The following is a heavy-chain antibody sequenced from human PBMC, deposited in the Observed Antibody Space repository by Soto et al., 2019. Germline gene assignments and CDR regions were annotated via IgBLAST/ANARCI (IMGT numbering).Heavy chain of an antibody. CDR2: INPKSGGT. CDR1: GYTFTGYY. Sequence: GASVKVSCNASGYTFTGYYIYWVRQAPGQGLEWMGWINPKSGGTIYAQKFQGRVTMTRDASINTAFMDLSRLRSDDTAVYYCARDGPVKRNYYYYYGMDVWGRGTTVTVSS. CDR3: ARDGPVKRNYYYYYGMDV. J-gene: IGHJ6*02. V-gene: IGHV1-2*02.